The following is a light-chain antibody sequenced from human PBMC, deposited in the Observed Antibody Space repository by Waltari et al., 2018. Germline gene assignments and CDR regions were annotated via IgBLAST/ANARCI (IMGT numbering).Light chain of an antibody. Sequence: SSELTQDPAVSVALGQTVRITCQRDILRVYYPNWCQQKPGQAPLLVIYGKNNRPSGIPDRFSASTARNTASVTIIGAQAEDEGHYYCSSRDSSGDVVFGGGTKLTVL. CDR1: ILRVYY. CDR2: GKN. J-gene: IGLJ2*01. V-gene: IGLV3-19*01. CDR3: SSRDSSGDVV.